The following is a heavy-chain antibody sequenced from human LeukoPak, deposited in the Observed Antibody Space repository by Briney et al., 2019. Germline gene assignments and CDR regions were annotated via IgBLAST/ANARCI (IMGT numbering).Heavy chain of an antibody. CDR1: RGSFSGYY. Sequence: SETLSLTCAVYRGSFSGYYWSWLRQPPGRGLEWIGEINHSGSTNYNPSLKSRVTISVDTPKNQFSLKLSSVTAANTAVYYCARGQGDYDFWSGSTNAFDIWGQGTMVTVSS. CDR3: ARGQGDYDFWSGSTNAFDI. D-gene: IGHD3-3*01. J-gene: IGHJ3*02. CDR2: INHSGST. V-gene: IGHV4-34*01.